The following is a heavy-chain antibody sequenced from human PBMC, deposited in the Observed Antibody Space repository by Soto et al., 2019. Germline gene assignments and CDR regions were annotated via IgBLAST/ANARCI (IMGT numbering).Heavy chain of an antibody. CDR2: ISGSGGST. J-gene: IGHJ4*02. CDR3: AKEGVIAAAARRHQFDD. CDR1: GFTFSSYA. D-gene: IGHD6-13*01. V-gene: IGHV3-23*01. Sequence: PGRSMRLSCAASGFTFSSYAMSWVRQAPGKGMEWVSAISGSGGSTYYADSVKGRFTISRDNSKNTLYLQMNSLRAEDTAGYYCAKEGVIAAAARRHQFDDLGKGTPGT.